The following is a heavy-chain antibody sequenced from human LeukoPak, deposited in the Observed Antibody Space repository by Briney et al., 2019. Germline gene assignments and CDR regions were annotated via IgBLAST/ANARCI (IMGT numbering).Heavy chain of an antibody. CDR1: GGTFSSYA. J-gene: IGHJ4*02. D-gene: IGHD5-18*01. Sequence: SVKVSCKASGGTFSSYAISWVRQAPGQGLEWMGRIIPILGIANYAQKFQGRVTITADKSTSTAYMELSSLRSEDTAVYYCARTGYNYGTPLNYWGQGTPVTVSS. CDR3: ARTGYNYGTPLNY. V-gene: IGHV1-69*04. CDR2: IIPILGIA.